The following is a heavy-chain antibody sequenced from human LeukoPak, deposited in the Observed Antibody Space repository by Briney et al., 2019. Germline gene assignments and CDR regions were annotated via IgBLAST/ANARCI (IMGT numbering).Heavy chain of an antibody. V-gene: IGHV1-3*01. D-gene: IGHD3-22*01. J-gene: IGHJ4*02. CDR1: GYTFTSYA. CDR2: INAGNGNT. CDR3: ARGTRYYYDSSGSDKGFDY. Sequence: ASVKVSCKASGYTFTSYAMHWVRQAPGQRLEWMGWINAGNGNTKYSQKFQGRVTITRDTSASTAYMELSSLRSEDTAVYYCARGTRYYYDSSGSDKGFDYWGQGILVTVSS.